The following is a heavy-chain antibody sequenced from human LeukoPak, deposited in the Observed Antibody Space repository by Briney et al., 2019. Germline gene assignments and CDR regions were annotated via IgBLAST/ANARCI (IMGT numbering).Heavy chain of an antibody. CDR3: ARPYSNYYGSGSYYY. J-gene: IGHJ4*02. Sequence: SETLSLTCTVSGGSISSYYWSWIRQPPGKGLEWIGYIYYSGSTNYNPSLKSRVTISVDTSKNQFSLKLSSVTAADTAVYYCARPYSNYYGSGSYYYWGQGTLVTVSS. CDR1: GGSISSYY. V-gene: IGHV4-59*12. CDR2: IYYSGST. D-gene: IGHD3-10*01.